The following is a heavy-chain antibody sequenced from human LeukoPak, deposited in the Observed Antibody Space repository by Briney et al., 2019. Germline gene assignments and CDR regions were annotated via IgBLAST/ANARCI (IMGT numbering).Heavy chain of an antibody. CDR2: INPNSGGT. J-gene: IGHJ4*02. V-gene: IGHV1-2*02. Sequence: ASVKVSCKASGYTFTGYYMHWVRQAPGQGLEWMGWINPNSGGTNYAQKFQGRVTMTRDTSISTAYMELSRLESDDTVLYHCARPIRYFDWPDFDYWGQGTLVTVSS. CDR3: ARPIRYFDWPDFDY. CDR1: GYTFTGYY. D-gene: IGHD3-9*01.